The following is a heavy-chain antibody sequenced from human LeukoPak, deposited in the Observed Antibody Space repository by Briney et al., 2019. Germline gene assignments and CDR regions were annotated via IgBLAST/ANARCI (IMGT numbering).Heavy chain of an antibody. D-gene: IGHD3/OR15-3a*01. CDR1: GFTFSSYS. CDR2: ISSSSSYI. J-gene: IGHJ4*02. V-gene: IGHV3-21*01. CDR3: ARAWAGYLNYFDY. Sequence: GGSLRLSCAASGFTFSSYSMNWVRQAPGKGLEWVSSISSSSSYIYYADSVKGRFTISRDNAKNSLYLQMNSLRAEDTAVYYCARAWAGYLNYFDYWGQGTLVTVSS.